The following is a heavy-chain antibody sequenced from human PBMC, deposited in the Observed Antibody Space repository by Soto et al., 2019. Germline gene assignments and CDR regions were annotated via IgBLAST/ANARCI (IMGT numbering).Heavy chain of an antibody. V-gene: IGHV3-74*01. Sequence: VQLVESGGGLVQPGGSLRLSCAASGFAFGSYWMHWVRQAPGKGRVWVSRISQDGAIATQADSVKGRFTISRDNAKNTLFLQMNSLRADDTAVYYCLRDQRHWNEFADQWGQGTLVTVSS. CDR1: GFAFGSYW. J-gene: IGHJ4*02. CDR2: ISQDGAIA. CDR3: LRDQRHWNEFADQ. D-gene: IGHD1-1*01.